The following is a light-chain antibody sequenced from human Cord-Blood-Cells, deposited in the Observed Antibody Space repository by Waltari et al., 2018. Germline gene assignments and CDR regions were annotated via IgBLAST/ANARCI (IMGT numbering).Light chain of an antibody. J-gene: IGLJ3*02. CDR1: SSDVGGYNY. Sequence: QSALTQPRSVSGSPGQPVTISCTGTSSDVGGYNYVSWYQQHPGKAPKLRIYDVSKRHTGAHGRFWGSQSGNTDSLTISGIHAEDAADYSCCSYAGSYTPGGVFGGGTKLTVL. CDR2: DVS. V-gene: IGLV2-11*01. CDR3: CSYAGSYTPGGV.